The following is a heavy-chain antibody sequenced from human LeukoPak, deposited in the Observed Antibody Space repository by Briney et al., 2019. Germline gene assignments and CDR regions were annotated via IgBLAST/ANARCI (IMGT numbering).Heavy chain of an antibody. J-gene: IGHJ6*03. Sequence: ASVKVSCKASGYTFTGYYMHWVRQAPGQGLEWVEWINTNTGNPTYAQDFTGRFVFSLDTSVSTAYLQISSLKAEDTAVYYCARALVWDYYDSSGPLDYCYYMDVWGKGTTVTVFS. D-gene: IGHD3-22*01. V-gene: IGHV7-4-1*02. CDR1: GYTFTGYY. CDR2: INTNTGNP. CDR3: ARALVWDYYDSSGPLDYCYYMDV.